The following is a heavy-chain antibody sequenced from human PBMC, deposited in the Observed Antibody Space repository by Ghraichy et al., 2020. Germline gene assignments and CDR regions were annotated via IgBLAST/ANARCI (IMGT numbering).Heavy chain of an antibody. CDR3: ARDTSYHPWGLVTARRRDGWFDP. Sequence: GESMNISCSASGFTFSRNWMTWVRQAPGKGLEWVANIKQDGSETYYVDSVKGRFTISRDNAKNSLYLQMNSLRAEDTAVYYCARDTSYHPWGLVTARRRDGWFDPWGQGTLVTVSS. CDR1: GFTFSRNW. V-gene: IGHV3-7*03. CDR2: IKQDGSET. D-gene: IGHD6-19*01. J-gene: IGHJ5*02.